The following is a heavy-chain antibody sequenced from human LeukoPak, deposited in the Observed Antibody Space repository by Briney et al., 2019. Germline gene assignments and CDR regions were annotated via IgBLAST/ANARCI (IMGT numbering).Heavy chain of an antibody. V-gene: IGHV3-48*03. CDR1: GFTFSSYE. D-gene: IGHD6-13*01. J-gene: IGHJ6*03. CDR2: ISGSSAAI. CDR3: ARDPSRGYNYYSYMDV. Sequence: GGSLRLSCAASGFTFSSYEMNWVRQAPGKGLEWVSYISGSSAAIYYADSVEGRFTISRDKAKNSLYLQMNSLRAEDTAVYYCARDPSRGYNYYSYMDVWGKGTTVTVSS.